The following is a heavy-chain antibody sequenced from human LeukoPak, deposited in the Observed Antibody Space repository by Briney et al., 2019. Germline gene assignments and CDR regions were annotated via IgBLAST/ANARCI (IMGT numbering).Heavy chain of an antibody. Sequence: GGSLRLSRAVSGFIFNEYDTGWVRQAPAKGLEWISSISDDAVATYYAESVKGRFTISRDNAKNSLYLQMNSLRAEDTAVYYCARDDGGLFDYWGQGTLVTVSS. J-gene: IGHJ4*02. CDR3: ARDDGGLFDY. CDR1: GFIFNEYD. V-gene: IGHV3-23*01. D-gene: IGHD4-23*01. CDR2: ISDDAVAT.